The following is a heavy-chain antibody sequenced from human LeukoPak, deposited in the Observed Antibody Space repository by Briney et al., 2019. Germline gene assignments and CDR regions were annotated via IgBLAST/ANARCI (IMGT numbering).Heavy chain of an antibody. CDR3: AKDRYSSGWYVFDGYGMDV. Sequence: GGSLRLSCAASGFTFSDYAMSWVRQAPEKGLEWVSTISHVGGTYYADSVRGRFTISRDDSKNMVYLQMDSLRAEDTAVYYCAKDRYSSGWYVFDGYGMDVWGQGTTVTVSS. CDR1: GFTFSDYA. V-gene: IGHV3-23*01. D-gene: IGHD6-19*01. CDR2: ISHVGGT. J-gene: IGHJ6*02.